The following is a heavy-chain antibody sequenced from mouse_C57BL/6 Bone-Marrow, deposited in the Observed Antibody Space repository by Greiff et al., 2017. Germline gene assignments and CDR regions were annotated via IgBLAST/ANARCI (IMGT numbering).Heavy chain of an antibody. Sequence: VQLQQSGAELVKPGASVKLSCTASGYTFTEYTIHWVKQRSGQGLEWIGWFYPGSGSIKYNEKFKDKATFTADKSSSTVDMELSRLTSEDSAVYFCARHEGNSNPFAYWGQGTLVTVSA. CDR3: ARHEGNSNPFAY. CDR1: GYTFTEYT. CDR2: FYPGSGSI. D-gene: IGHD2-5*01. V-gene: IGHV1-62-2*01. J-gene: IGHJ3*01.